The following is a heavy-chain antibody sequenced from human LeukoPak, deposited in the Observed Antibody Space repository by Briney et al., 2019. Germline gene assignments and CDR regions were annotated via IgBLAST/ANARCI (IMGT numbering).Heavy chain of an antibody. V-gene: IGHV3-7*03. Sequence: GGSLRLSCAASGFTFSSYWMSWVRQAPGKGLEWVANIKQDGSEKYYVDSVKGRFTISRDNAKNSLYLQMNSLRAEDTALYYCAKGARGYYGSGSYYRFDPWGQGTLVTVSS. CDR2: IKQDGSEK. CDR1: GFTFSSYW. D-gene: IGHD3-10*01. CDR3: AKGARGYYGSGSYYRFDP. J-gene: IGHJ5*02.